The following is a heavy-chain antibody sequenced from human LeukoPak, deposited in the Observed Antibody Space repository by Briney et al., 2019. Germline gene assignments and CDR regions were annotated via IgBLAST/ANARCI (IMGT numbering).Heavy chain of an antibody. CDR3: ARDKRVYYGSGSQY. J-gene: IGHJ4*02. CDR1: GYTFTGYY. Sequence: ASVKVSCKASGYTFTGYYMHWVRQAPGQGLEWMGRINLNSGGTNYAQKFQGRVTMTRDTSISTAYMELSRLRSDDTAVYYCARDKRVYYGSGSQYWGQGTLVTVSS. CDR2: INLNSGGT. V-gene: IGHV1-2*06. D-gene: IGHD3-10*01.